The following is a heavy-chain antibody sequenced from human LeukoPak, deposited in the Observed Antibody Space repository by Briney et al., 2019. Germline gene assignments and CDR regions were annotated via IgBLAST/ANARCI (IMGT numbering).Heavy chain of an antibody. V-gene: IGHV3-11*04. CDR3: ARDSCTDGVCYSYFDY. CDR2: ISSSGSTI. Sequence: GGSLRLSCAASGFTFSDYYMSWIRQAPGKGLEWVSYISSSGSTIYYADSVKGRFTISRDNAKNSLYLQMNSLRAEDTAVYYCARDSCTDGVCYSYFDYWGQGTPVTVSS. CDR1: GFTFSDYY. J-gene: IGHJ4*02. D-gene: IGHD2-8*01.